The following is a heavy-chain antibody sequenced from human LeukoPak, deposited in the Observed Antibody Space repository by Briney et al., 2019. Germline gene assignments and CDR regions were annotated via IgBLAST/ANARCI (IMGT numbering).Heavy chain of an antibody. CDR2: ISSSSSYI. CDR3: AREGIWVAHDPFDI. D-gene: IGHD2-15*01. J-gene: IGHJ3*02. V-gene: IGHV3-21*01. CDR1: GFTFSSYS. Sequence: GSLRLSCAASGFTFSSYSMNWVRHAPGKGLEWVSSISSSSSYIYYADSVKGRFTISRDNAKNSLYLQMNSLRAEDTAVYYCAREGIWVAHDPFDIWGQGTMVTVSS.